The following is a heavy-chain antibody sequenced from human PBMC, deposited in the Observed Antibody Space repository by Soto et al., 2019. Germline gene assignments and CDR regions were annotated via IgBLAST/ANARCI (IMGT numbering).Heavy chain of an antibody. CDR1: GGSISSGGHY. CDR2: MYHSGNT. D-gene: IGHD2-2*01. Sequence: VLLQESGPGLVQPSQTLSVTCTVSGGSISSGGHYWSWIRQHPGKGLEWIGYMYHSGNTYYNPSLRSRVTISEDTARNQFSLTLNSVTAADTAVYYCARVSYCTSTSCFNEEGNLSRWFDPWGQGTLVIVSS. V-gene: IGHV4-31*03. CDR3: ARVSYCTSTSCFNEEGNLSRWFDP. J-gene: IGHJ5*02.